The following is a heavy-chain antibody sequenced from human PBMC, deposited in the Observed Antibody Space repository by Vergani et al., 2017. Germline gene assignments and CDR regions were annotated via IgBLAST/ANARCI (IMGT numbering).Heavy chain of an antibody. V-gene: IGHV3-49*03. Sequence: EVQLVESGGGLVQPGRSLRLSCTASGFTFGDSAMSWFRQAPGKGLEWVGFIRSKAYGGTTEYAASVKGRFTISRDDSKSIAYLQMNSLKTEDTAVYYCRADTAMAGGYYYYYMDVWGKGTTVTVSS. CDR2: IRSKAYGGTT. CDR1: GFTFGDSA. D-gene: IGHD5-18*01. CDR3: RADTAMAGGYYYYYMDV. J-gene: IGHJ6*03.